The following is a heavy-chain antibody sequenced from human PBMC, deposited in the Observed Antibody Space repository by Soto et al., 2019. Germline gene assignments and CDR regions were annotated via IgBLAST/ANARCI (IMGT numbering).Heavy chain of an antibody. CDR3: ARDQCFGGGRSCYYFDF. J-gene: IGHJ4*02. D-gene: IGHD2-15*01. CDR2: ISNDGRGR. Sequence: LRLSCAASGFTFTTYAIHWVRQAPGKGLEGVAVISNDGRGRYYADSVKGRFTISRDNSKNTLYLQMNSLRSDDTAVYYCARDQCFGGGRSCYYFDFWGQGTLVTVSS. CDR1: GFTFTTYA. V-gene: IGHV3-30*04.